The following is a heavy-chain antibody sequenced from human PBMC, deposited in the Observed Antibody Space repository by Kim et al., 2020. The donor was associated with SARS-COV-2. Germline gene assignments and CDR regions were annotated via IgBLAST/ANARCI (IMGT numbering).Heavy chain of an antibody. D-gene: IGHD3-10*01. J-gene: IGHJ5*02. CDR3: VRGSTIRIYYGSQPIRYKWVDP. Sequence: GGSLRLSCEGSGFNFNYYGAHWVRHAQGRGLEWLAVISKDGDYKYYADSIEGRFTVSRDNSKNIVYLQLSNLRAEDTAIYYCVRGSTIRIYYGSQPIRYKWVDPWGQGTPVTVSS. CDR2: ISKDGDYK. V-gene: IGHV3-30*03. CDR1: GFNFNYYG.